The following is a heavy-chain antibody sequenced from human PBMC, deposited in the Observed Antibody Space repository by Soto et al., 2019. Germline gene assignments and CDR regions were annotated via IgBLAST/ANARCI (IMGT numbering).Heavy chain of an antibody. J-gene: IGHJ4*02. V-gene: IGHV1-18*01. CDR1: GYTFTSYG. CDR3: ARDQNVLLWCGELSSFDY. Sequence: VQLVQSGAEVKKPGASVKVSCKASGYTFTSYGISWVRQAPGQGLEWMGWISAYNGNTNYAQKLQGRVTMTTDTSTSTAYMELRSLRSDDTAVYYCARDQNVLLWCGELSSFDYWGQGTLVTVSS. D-gene: IGHD3-10*01. CDR2: ISAYNGNT.